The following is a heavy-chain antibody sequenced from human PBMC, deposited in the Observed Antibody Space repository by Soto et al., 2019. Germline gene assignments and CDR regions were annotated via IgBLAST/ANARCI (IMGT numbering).Heavy chain of an antibody. V-gene: IGHV4-39*01. CDR1: GGSISSSSYY. CDR3: ARHRFGAYYYYGMDV. J-gene: IGHJ6*02. CDR2: IYYSGST. D-gene: IGHD3-10*01. Sequence: SETLSLTCTVSGGSISSSSYYWGWIRQPPGKGLEWIGSIYYSGSTYYNPSLKSRVTMSVDTSKNQFSLKLSSVTAADTAVYYCARHRFGAYYYYGMDVWGQGTTVTVSS.